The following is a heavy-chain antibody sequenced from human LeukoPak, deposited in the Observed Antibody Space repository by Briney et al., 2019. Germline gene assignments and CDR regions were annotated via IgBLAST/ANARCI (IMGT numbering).Heavy chain of an antibody. D-gene: IGHD6-19*01. Sequence: GSLRLSCAASGFTFSSYAMSWIRQPPGKGLEWIGEINHSGSTNYNPSLKSRVTISADTSKNQFSLKLSSVTAADTAVYYCARGRSPQQWLAPYGMDVWGQGTTVTVSS. CDR2: INHSGST. V-gene: IGHV4-34*01. J-gene: IGHJ6*02. CDR1: GFTFSSYA. CDR3: ARGRSPQQWLAPYGMDV.